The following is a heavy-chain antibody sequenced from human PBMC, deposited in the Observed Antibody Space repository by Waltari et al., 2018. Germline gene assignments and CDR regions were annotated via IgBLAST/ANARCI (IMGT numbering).Heavy chain of an antibody. J-gene: IGHJ6*02. CDR3: AHSDYRSSWYTMDV. V-gene: IGHV1-18*01. CDR1: GYTFISNG. Sequence: VKLVQSGGEVKKPGASVKVSCKASGYTFISNGISWVRQAPGQGLAWVGWVSGYEENTKYERKCQGRVSLTADTATNTAYMELTSLTADDTAVYYCAHSDYRSSWYTMDVWGQGTTVSVSS. D-gene: IGHD6-13*01. CDR2: VSGYEENT.